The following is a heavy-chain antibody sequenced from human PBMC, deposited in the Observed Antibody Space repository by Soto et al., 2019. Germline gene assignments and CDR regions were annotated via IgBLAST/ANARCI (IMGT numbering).Heavy chain of an antibody. CDR2: ISYDGSNK. D-gene: IGHD3-10*01. J-gene: IGHJ4*02. Sequence: GGSLRLSCAASGFTFSSYGMHWVRQAPGKGLEWVAVISYDGSNKYYADSVKGRFTISRDNSKNTLYLQMNSLRAEDTAVYYCAKDRIAVLWFGELSGSFDYWGQGTLVTVSS. V-gene: IGHV3-30*18. CDR1: GFTFSSYG. CDR3: AKDRIAVLWFGELSGSFDY.